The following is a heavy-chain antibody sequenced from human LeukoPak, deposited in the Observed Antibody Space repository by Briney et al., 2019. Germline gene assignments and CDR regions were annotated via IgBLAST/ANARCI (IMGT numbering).Heavy chain of an antibody. Sequence: PSETLSLTCAVYGGSFSGYYWSWIRQPPGKGLEWIGEINHSGSTNYNPSLKSRVTISVDTSKNQFSLKLSSVTAADTAVYYCARDFDILAGLRAFDIWGQGTMVTVSS. CDR3: ARDFDILAGLRAFDI. J-gene: IGHJ3*02. V-gene: IGHV4-34*01. CDR1: GGSFSGYY. D-gene: IGHD3-9*01. CDR2: INHSGST.